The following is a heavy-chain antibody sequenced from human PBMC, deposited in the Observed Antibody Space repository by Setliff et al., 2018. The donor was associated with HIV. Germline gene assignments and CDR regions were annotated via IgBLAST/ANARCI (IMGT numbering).Heavy chain of an antibody. D-gene: IGHD3-10*01. Sequence: PSETLSLTCTVSGYSISSASYWGWIRQSPEKGLEWIGSISLSGSTYYNPSLKSRLTISVDTSKNQFSLKLSSVTAADTAVYYCAREGMIRGVKFFDYWGQGTLVTVSS. CDR3: AREGMIRGVKFFDY. CDR1: GYSISSASY. CDR2: ISLSGST. J-gene: IGHJ4*02. V-gene: IGHV4-38-2*02.